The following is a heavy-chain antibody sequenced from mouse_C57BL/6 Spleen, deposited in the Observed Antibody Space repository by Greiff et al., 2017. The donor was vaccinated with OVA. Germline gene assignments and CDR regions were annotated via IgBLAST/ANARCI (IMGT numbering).Heavy chain of an antibody. CDR1: GFNIKDYY. CDR3: TLCTLYAMDY. J-gene: IGHJ4*01. CDR2: IDPDGGGT. D-gene: IGHD2-14*01. V-gene: IGHV14-1*01. Sequence: VQLQQSGAELVRPGASVKLSCTASGFNIKDYYMHWVKQRPEQGLEWIGRIDPDGGGTDYDAKFQGKATMTVDTSSNTAYLQLSSLTSEDADVYYCTLCTLYAMDYWGQGTSVTVSS.